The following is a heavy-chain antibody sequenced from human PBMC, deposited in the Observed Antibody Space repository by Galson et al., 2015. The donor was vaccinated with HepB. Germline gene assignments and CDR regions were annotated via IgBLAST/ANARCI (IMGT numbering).Heavy chain of an antibody. D-gene: IGHD2-2*01. CDR1: GGTFSSYA. Sequence: SVKVSCKASGGTFSSYAISWVRQAPGQGLEWMGGIIPIFGTANYAQKFQGRVTITADESTSTAYMELSSLRSEDAAVYYCARGRGLVVPAAMVAFDIWGQGTMVTVSS. V-gene: IGHV1-69*13. CDR2: IIPIFGTA. J-gene: IGHJ3*02. CDR3: ARGRGLVVPAAMVAFDI.